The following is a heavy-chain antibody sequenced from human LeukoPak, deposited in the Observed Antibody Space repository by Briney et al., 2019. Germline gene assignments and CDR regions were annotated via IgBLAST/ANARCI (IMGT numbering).Heavy chain of an antibody. CDR3: GRYLQRYFDWLIEY. CDR1: GYSFTSYW. Sequence: GESLKISCKGSGYSFTSYWIGWVRQMRGKGLEWMGIIYPGDSDTRYSPSFQGQVTISADKSISTAYMQWSSLKASDTAMYYCGRYLQRYFDWLIEYWGEGTVVSVSS. D-gene: IGHD3-9*01. J-gene: IGHJ4*02. V-gene: IGHV5-51*01. CDR2: IYPGDSDT.